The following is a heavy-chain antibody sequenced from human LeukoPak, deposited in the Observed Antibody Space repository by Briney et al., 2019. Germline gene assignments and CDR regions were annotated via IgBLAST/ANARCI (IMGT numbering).Heavy chain of an antibody. CDR2: IKQDGSEK. CDR3: ARMSGIAVAAIWISYFDY. J-gene: IGHJ4*02. D-gene: IGHD6-19*01. V-gene: IGHV3-7*03. CDR1: GFTFGAYY. Sequence: GGSLRLSCAAPGFTFGAYYMTWVCQAPGKGLEWVANIKQDGSEKYYVDSVKGRFTISRDNANNSLYLQMNSLRAEDTAVYYCARMSGIAVAAIWISYFDYWGQGTLVTVSS.